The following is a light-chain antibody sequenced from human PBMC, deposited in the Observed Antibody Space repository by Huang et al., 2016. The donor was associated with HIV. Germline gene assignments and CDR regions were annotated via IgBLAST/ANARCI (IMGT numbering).Light chain of an antibody. CDR2: GAS. CDR1: QSVSSNY. V-gene: IGKV3-20*01. J-gene: IGKJ4*01. Sequence: EIVLTQSPGTLSLSPGERATLSCRASQSVSSNYLAWYQQKPGQAPRLLISGASSRATGIPDRFGGSGSGTDFALTISRLEPEDFALYYCQQHGSFPLTFGGGTKVEIK. CDR3: QQHGSFPLT.